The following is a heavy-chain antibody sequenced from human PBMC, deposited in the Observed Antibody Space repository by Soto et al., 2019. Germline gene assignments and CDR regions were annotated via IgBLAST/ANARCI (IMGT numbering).Heavy chain of an antibody. V-gene: IGHV1-69*13. CDR1: GGTFSSYA. J-gene: IGHJ6*02. CDR2: IIPIFGTA. Sequence: SVKVSCKASGGTFSSYAISWVRQAPGQGLEWMGGIIPIFGTANYAQKFQGRVTVTADESTSTAYMELSSLRSEDTAVYYCARPRWGMTTVNVRVNYYYYYGMDVWGQGTTVTAP. CDR3: ARPRWGMTTVNVRVNYYYYYGMDV. D-gene: IGHD4-17*01.